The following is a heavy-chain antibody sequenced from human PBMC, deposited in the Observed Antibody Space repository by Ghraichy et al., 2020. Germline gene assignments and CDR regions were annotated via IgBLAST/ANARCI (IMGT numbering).Heavy chain of an antibody. CDR3: ARDPKRGALDY. CDR2: INNDGKER. D-gene: IGHD3-10*01. CDR1: GFSFSNSW. J-gene: IGHJ4*02. V-gene: IGHV3-7*03. Sequence: GGSLRLSCKASGFSFSNSWMSWVRRSPEKGLEWVAYINNDGKERYYVDSLKGRFTISRDNAKNSLFLQISRLTVDDTAVYYCARDPKRGALDYWGQGTLVAVSA.